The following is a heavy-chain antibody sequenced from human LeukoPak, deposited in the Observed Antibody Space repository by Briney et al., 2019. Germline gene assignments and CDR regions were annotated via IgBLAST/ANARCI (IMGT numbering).Heavy chain of an antibody. CDR2: INSDGSGT. Sequence: GGALRLSCAGSGWTFSGKWRHWVRQARGKGRVWVSHINSDGSGTTYADSVKGRFTISRDNAKNTLYLQMNSLIAEDTALYYCAGDNAYSQDYWGQGTLVTVSS. CDR1: GWTFSGKW. CDR3: AGDNAYSQDY. D-gene: IGHD2-15*01. V-gene: IGHV3-74*01. J-gene: IGHJ4*02.